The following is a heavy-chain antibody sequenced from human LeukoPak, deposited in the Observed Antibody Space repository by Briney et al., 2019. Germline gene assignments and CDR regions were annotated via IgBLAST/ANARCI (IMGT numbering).Heavy chain of an antibody. Sequence: ASVKVSCKASGYTFTSYGISWVRQAPGQGLEWMGWISAYNGNTNYAQKLQGRVTMTTDTSTSTAYMELRSLRSDDTAVYYCARSPGDYVWGSYRVDLNAFDIWGQGTMVTVSS. V-gene: IGHV1-18*01. CDR1: GYTFTSYG. J-gene: IGHJ3*02. CDR2: ISAYNGNT. D-gene: IGHD3-16*02. CDR3: ARSPGDYVWGSYRVDLNAFDI.